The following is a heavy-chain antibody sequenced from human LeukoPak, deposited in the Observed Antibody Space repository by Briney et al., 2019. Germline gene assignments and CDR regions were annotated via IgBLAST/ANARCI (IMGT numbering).Heavy chain of an antibody. Sequence: GASVKVSCKASGYTFTSYGISWVRQAPGQGLEWMGWISAYNGNTNYAQKLQGRVTMTTDTSTSTAYMELRSLRSDDTAVYYCARAAGYCSGGSCYSGRSHYYGMDVWGQGTTVTVSS. J-gene: IGHJ6*02. V-gene: IGHV1-18*01. D-gene: IGHD2-15*01. CDR3: ARAAGYCSGGSCYSGRSHYYGMDV. CDR2: ISAYNGNT. CDR1: GYTFTSYG.